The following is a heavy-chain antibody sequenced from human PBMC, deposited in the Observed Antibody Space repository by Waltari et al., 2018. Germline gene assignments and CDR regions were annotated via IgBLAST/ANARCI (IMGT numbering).Heavy chain of an antibody. CDR1: GFTLSSSY. J-gene: IGHJ4*02. Sequence: EVQLVESGGGLVQPGGSLRLYCDASGFTLSSSYMHWVRQVPGKGLVWVSRINTYGSSANYADSVKGRFTISRDNGKNTLYLQMNSLRAEETAVYYCARDGGGNGYIHYWGQGTLVTVSS. V-gene: IGHV3-74*01. CDR3: ARDGGGNGYIHY. D-gene: IGHD3-16*01. CDR2: INTYGSSA.